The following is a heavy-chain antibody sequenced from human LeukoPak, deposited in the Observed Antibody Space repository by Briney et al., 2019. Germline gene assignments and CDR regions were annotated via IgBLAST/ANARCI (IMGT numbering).Heavy chain of an antibody. J-gene: IGHJ4*02. Sequence: ASVKVSCKASGYTFTSCYMHWVRQAPGQGLEWMGIINPSGGSTSYAQKFQGRVTMTRDMSTSTVYMELSSLRSEDTAVYYCAREEAGRGYSINSWGQGTLVTVSS. CDR3: AREEAGRGYSINS. CDR2: INPSGGST. V-gene: IGHV1-46*01. CDR1: GYTFTSCY. D-gene: IGHD5-18*01.